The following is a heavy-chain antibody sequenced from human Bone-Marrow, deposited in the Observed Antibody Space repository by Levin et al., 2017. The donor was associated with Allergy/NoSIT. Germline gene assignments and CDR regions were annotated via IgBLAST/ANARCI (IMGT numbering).Heavy chain of an antibody. J-gene: IGHJ3*02. Sequence: GGSLRLSCAASGFTFSSYGMHWVRQAPGKGLEWVAVISYDGSNKYYADSVKGRFTISRDNSKNTLYLQMNSLRAEDTAVYYCTTLAGYSSGWPSDAFDIWGQGTMVTVSS. CDR2: ISYDGSNK. CDR1: GFTFSSYG. D-gene: IGHD6-19*01. V-gene: IGHV3-30*03. CDR3: TTLAGYSSGWPSDAFDI.